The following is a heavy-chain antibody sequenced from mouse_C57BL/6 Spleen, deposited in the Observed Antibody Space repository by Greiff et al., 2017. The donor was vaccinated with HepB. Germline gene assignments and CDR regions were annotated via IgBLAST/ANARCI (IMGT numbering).Heavy chain of an antibody. CDR1: GFTFSNYW. D-gene: IGHD2-4*01. V-gene: IGHV6-3*01. CDR2: IRLKSDNYAT. CDR3: TGAEIYCDYDGGFAY. Sequence: DVKLVESGGGLVQPGGSMKLSCVASGFTFSNYWMNWVRQSPEKGLEWVAQIRLKSDNYATHYAESVKGRFTISRDDSKSSVYLQMNNLRAEDTGIYYCTGAEIYCDYDGGFAYWGQGTLVTVSA. J-gene: IGHJ3*01.